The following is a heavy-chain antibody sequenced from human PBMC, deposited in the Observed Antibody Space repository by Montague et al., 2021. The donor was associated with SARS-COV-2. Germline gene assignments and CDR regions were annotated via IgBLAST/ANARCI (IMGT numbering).Heavy chain of an antibody. D-gene: IGHD6-19*01. CDR2: INYSGKT. CDR1: GGSISSGTYY. Sequence: SESLSLTCTVSGGSISSGTYYWGWVRQPPGKGLEWIGTINYSGKTYYNPSLKSRVTISVDTSKNQFSLKVTSATAADTAVYYCARRAQWQLSWFFDLWGRGTLVTVS. CDR3: ARRAQWQLSWFFDL. J-gene: IGHJ2*01. V-gene: IGHV4-39*01.